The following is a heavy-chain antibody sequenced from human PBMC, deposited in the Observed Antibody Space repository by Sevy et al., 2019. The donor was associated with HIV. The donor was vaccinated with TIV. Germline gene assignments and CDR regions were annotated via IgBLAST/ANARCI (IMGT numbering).Heavy chain of an antibody. Sequence: ASVKVSCKASGFTFTSSAVQWVRQARGQRLEWIGWIVVGSGNTNYAQKFQERVTITRDMSTSTAYMELSSLGSEDTAVYYCAATPTTYYYYDGMDVWGQGTTVTVSS. CDR1: GFTFTSSA. CDR2: IVVGSGNT. D-gene: IGHD1-1*01. V-gene: IGHV1-58*01. J-gene: IGHJ6*02. CDR3: AATPTTYYYYDGMDV.